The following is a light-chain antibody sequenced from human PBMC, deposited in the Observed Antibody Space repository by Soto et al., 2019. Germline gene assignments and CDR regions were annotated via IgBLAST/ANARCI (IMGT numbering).Light chain of an antibody. V-gene: IGKV1-39*01. CDR1: QSISSY. CDR3: QQSYSNSYT. J-gene: IGKJ2*01. Sequence: IQMTQSPSSLSASLGDRVTISCLASQSISSYLNWYQQKPGKVPNLLIYAASSLQSGVPSKFSGSGSGTDFTLTISSLQPEDFATYYCQQSYSNSYTFGQGTKVDIK. CDR2: AAS.